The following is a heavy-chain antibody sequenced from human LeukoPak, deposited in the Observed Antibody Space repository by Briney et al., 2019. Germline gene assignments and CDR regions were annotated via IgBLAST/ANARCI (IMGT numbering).Heavy chain of an antibody. J-gene: IGHJ4*02. V-gene: IGHV4-38-2*02. CDR1: GYSISNGYY. Sequence: SETLSLTCTVSGYSISNGYYWGWIRQSPGKGLEWIASIYHCGNSYYNPSLKSRIAISVDTSKNQFSLKLNSVTAADTAVYYCASNLYASGGYFAYWGQGILVTVSS. CDR2: IYHCGNS. D-gene: IGHD3-10*01. CDR3: ASNLYASGGYFAY.